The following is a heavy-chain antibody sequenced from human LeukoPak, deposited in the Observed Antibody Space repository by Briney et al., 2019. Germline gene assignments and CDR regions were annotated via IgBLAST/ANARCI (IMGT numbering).Heavy chain of an antibody. V-gene: IGHV3-21*01. J-gene: IGHJ4*02. Sequence: GGSLRLSCAASGFTFSSYSMNWVRQAPGKGLEWVSSISSGSSYIYYADSVKGRFTISRDNAKNSFNLQMNSLRAEDTAVYYCARVYCSGGSCYGYLDYWGQGTLVTVSS. CDR2: ISSGSSYI. CDR1: GFTFSSYS. CDR3: ARVYCSGGSCYGYLDY. D-gene: IGHD2-15*01.